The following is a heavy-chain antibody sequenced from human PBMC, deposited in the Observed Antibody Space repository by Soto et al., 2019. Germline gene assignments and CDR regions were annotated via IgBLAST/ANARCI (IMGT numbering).Heavy chain of an antibody. CDR1: GFTFSSYA. D-gene: IGHD2-2*01. CDR2: VSGSGGST. V-gene: IGHV3-23*01. J-gene: IGHJ3*02. CDR3: AKEEGDIVVPPRRLYAFDI. Sequence: GGSLRLSCAASGFTFSSYAMTWVRQAPGKGLEWVSVVSGSGGSTYYADSVKGRFTISRDNSKNTLYLQMNSLRAEDTAVYYCAKEEGDIVVPPRRLYAFDIWGQGTVVTVSS.